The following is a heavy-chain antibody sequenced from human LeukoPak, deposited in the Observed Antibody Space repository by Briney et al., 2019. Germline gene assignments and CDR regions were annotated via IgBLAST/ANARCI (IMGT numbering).Heavy chain of an antibody. Sequence: GGSLRLSCAASGFTFSSYGMHWVRQAPGKGLKWVSFIRYDGSNEYYADSVRGRFTISRDNSKNTLYLQMNSLRSDDTAVYYCARDDYGDSLWVDWGQGTLVTVSS. CDR1: GFTFSSYG. J-gene: IGHJ4*02. D-gene: IGHD4-17*01. CDR3: ARDDYGDSLWVD. CDR2: IRYDGSNE. V-gene: IGHV3-30*02.